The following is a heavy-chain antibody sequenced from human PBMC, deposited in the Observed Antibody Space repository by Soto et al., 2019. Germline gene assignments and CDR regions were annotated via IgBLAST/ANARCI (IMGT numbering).Heavy chain of an antibody. D-gene: IGHD6-19*01. CDR1: GGSISSGGYY. V-gene: IGHV4-31*03. J-gene: IGHJ3*02. Sequence: QVQLQESGPGLVKPSQTLSLTCTVSGGSISSGGYYWNWIRQHPGKGLEWIGYIYYSGSAYYNPSLKSRVTISLDTSKNQFSLKMNSVADADTAVSHCSRDTPNGRRGSAIYIWGPGTTVTVSP. CDR3: SRDTPNGRRGSAIYI. CDR2: IYYSGSA.